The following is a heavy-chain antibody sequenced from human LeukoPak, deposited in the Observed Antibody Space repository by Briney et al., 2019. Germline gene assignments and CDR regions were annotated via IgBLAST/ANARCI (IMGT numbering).Heavy chain of an antibody. CDR2: IYYSGST. CDR1: GGSISSYY. CDR3: ARGSYSSSSRDYSRYYYYMDV. Sequence: SETLSLTCPVSGGSISSYYWSWIRQPPGKGLEWIGYIYYSGSTNYNPSLKSRVTISVDTSKDQFSLKLSSVTAADPAVYYCARGSYSSSSRDYSRYYYYMDVWGKGTTVTVSS. V-gene: IGHV4-59*01. J-gene: IGHJ6*03. D-gene: IGHD6-6*01.